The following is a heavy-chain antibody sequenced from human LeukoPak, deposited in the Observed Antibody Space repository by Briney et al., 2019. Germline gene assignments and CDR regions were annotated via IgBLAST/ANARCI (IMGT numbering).Heavy chain of an antibody. CDR1: GGSISSYY. CDR2: IYYSGST. D-gene: IGHD4-17*01. J-gene: IGHJ4*02. V-gene: IGHV4-59*01. CDR3: ASESYGDYFTEVLWYFDY. Sequence: PSETLSLTCTVSGGSISSYYWSWIRQPPGKGLEWIGYIYYSGSTNYNPSLKSRVTISVDTSKNQFSLKLSSVTAADTAVYYCASESYGDYFTEVLWYFDYWGQGTLVTVSS.